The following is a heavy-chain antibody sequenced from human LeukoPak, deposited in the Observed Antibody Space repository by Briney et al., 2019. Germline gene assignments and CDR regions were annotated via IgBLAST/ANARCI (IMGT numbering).Heavy chain of an antibody. CDR2: ISSSGSTI. J-gene: IGHJ4*02. CDR1: GLTFSDYY. Sequence: GGSLSFSGAASGLTFSDYYLSWIRQVPGKGLGGVSYISSSGSTIYYADSVKGRFTISRDNAKNSLYLQMNSLRAEDTAVYYCWGVAGTPYYFDYWGQGTLVTVSS. V-gene: IGHV3-11*01. D-gene: IGHD6-19*01. CDR3: WGVAGTPYYFDY.